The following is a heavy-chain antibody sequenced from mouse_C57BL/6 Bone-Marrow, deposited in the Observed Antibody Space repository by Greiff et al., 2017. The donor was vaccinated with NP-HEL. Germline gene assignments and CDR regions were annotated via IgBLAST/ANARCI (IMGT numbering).Heavy chain of an antibody. D-gene: IGHD1-1*01. Sequence: VQLVESGPELVKPGASVKLSCKASGYTFTSYDINWVKQRPGQGLAWIGWIYPRDGSTKYNEKFKGKATLTVDTSSSTAYMELHSLTSEDSAVYFCARKVVPFYFDYWGQGTTLTVSS. CDR3: ARKVVPFYFDY. CDR2: IYPRDGST. V-gene: IGHV1-85*01. J-gene: IGHJ2*01. CDR1: GYTFTSYD.